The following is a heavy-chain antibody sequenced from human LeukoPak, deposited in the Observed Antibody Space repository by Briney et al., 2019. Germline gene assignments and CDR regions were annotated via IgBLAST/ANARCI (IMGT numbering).Heavy chain of an antibody. CDR1: GVSISSHY. CDR3: ARVVLGARIVDY. D-gene: IGHD2/OR15-2a*01. J-gene: IGHJ4*02. Sequence: SETLSLTCTVSGVSISSHYWSWIRQPPGKGLEWIGYIYYSGSTNYNPSLKSRVTISVDTSKNQFSLKLSSVTAADTAVYYCARVVLGARIVDYWGQGTLVTVSS. V-gene: IGHV4-59*11. CDR2: IYYSGST.